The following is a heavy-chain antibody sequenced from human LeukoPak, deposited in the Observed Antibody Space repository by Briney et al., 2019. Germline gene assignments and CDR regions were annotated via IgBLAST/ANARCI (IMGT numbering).Heavy chain of an antibody. V-gene: IGHV1-69*04. D-gene: IGHD1-14*01. J-gene: IGHJ5*02. CDR2: IIPILGIA. CDR1: GGAFSSYA. CDR3: ARGGIQYKNWFDP. Sequence: SVKVSCKASGGAFSSYAISWVRQAPGQGLEWMGRIIPILGIANYAQKFQGRVTITADKSTSTAYMELSSLRSEDTAVYYCARGGIQYKNWFDPWGQGTLVTVSS.